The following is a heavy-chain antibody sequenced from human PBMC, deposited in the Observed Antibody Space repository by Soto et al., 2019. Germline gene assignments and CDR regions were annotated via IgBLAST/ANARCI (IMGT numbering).Heavy chain of an antibody. CDR3: ARGGYYYDSSGYHS. CDR2: ISYDGSNK. V-gene: IGHV3-30-3*01. Sequence: ESGGGVVQPGRSLRLSCAASGFTFSSYAMHWVRQAPGKGLEWVAVISYDGSNKYYADSVKGRFTISRDNSKNTLYLQMNSLRAEDTAVYYCARGGYYYDSSGYHSWGQGTLVTVSS. J-gene: IGHJ4*02. CDR1: GFTFSSYA. D-gene: IGHD3-22*01.